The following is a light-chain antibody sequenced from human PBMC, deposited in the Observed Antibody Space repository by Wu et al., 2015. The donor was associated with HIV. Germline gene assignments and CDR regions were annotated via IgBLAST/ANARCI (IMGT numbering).Light chain of an antibody. Sequence: EIVMTQSPATLSVSPGEGGTLSCRASQSVSSNLAWYQQKPGQAPSLFIYAATTRAPGVPPRFSGSGSGTEFTLTISSMQSEDFAVYYCQQYDNWPLTFGQGTKLEI. J-gene: IGKJ2*01. CDR1: QSVSSN. CDR2: AAT. CDR3: QQYDNWPLT. V-gene: IGKV3-15*01.